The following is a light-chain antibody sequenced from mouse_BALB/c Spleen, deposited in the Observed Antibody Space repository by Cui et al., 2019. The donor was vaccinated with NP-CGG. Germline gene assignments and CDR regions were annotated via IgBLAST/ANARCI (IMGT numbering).Light chain of an antibody. CDR2: GTN. Sequence: HAVLTPAPPLATSPGETVTLTCRSSTGAVTTNNYANWVQEKPDHLFTGLIGGTNNRAPGVPARFSGSLIGDKAALTITGAQTEDEAIYFCALWYSNHWVFGGGTKLTVL. V-gene: IGLV1*01. CDR1: TGAVTTNNY. CDR3: ALWYSNHWV. J-gene: IGLJ1*01.